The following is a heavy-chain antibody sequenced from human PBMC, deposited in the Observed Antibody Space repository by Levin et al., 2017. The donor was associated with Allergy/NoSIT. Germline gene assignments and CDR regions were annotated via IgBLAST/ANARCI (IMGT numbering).Heavy chain of an antibody. D-gene: IGHD3-22*01. V-gene: IGHV3-23*01. Sequence: GGSLRLSCAASGFTFSDYAMSWVRQAPGKGLEWVSSITSSGYITYLADSLKGRFTISRDNSRYTLFLEMSSMRADDTAVYSCAKDVDYYDGSGYDSWGQGTLVTVSS. CDR2: ITSSGYIT. CDR3: AKDVDYYDGSGYDS. J-gene: IGHJ4*02. CDR1: GFTFSDYA.